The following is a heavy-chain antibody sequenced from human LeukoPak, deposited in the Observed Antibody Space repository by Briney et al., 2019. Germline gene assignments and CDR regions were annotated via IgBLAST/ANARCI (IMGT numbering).Heavy chain of an antibody. J-gene: IGHJ4*02. CDR1: GGSISSSSYY. CDR3: ARLRDGYNYETPFDY. CDR2: IYYSGST. Sequence: PSETLSLTCTVSGGSISSSSYYWGWIRQPPGKGLEWIGSIYYSGSTYYNPSLKSQVTISVDTSKNQFSLKLSSVTAADTAVYYCARLRDGYNYETPFDYWGQGTLVTVSS. V-gene: IGHV4-39*07. D-gene: IGHD5-24*01.